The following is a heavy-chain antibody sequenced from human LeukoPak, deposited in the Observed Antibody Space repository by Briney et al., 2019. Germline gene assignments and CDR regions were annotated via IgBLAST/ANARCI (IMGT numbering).Heavy chain of an antibody. CDR3: AKDLSGWEDY. J-gene: IGHJ4*02. D-gene: IGHD6-19*01. CDR2: ISYDGSNK. Sequence: GGSLRLSCAASGFTFSSYGMHWVRQAPGKGLEWVAVISYDGSNKYYADSVKGRFTISRDNSKNTLYLQMNSLRAEDTAVYYCAKDLSGWEDYWGQGTLVTVSS. CDR1: GFTFSSYG. V-gene: IGHV3-30*18.